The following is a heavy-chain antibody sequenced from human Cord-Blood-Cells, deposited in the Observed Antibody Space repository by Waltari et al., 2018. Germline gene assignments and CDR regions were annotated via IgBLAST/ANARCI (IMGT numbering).Heavy chain of an antibody. Sequence: QLQLQESGPGLVKPSETLSLTSTVSGGSISSSSTYWGWIRKPPGKGLEWIVSIYYSEIAYHNPSLNSRVTISVDTSKNQFSLKLSAVTAADTTVYYCARREAFDIWGQGTMVTVSS. CDR3: ARREAFDI. CDR1: GGSISSSSTY. CDR2: IYYSEIA. V-gene: IGHV4-39*01. J-gene: IGHJ3*02.